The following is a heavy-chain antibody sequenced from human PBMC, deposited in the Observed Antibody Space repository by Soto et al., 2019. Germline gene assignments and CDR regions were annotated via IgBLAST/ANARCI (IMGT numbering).Heavy chain of an antibody. Sequence: EVQLVESGGGLVQPGGSLRLSCEASGFTFSNYDMHWVRQVTGKGLEWVSGISAAGDPDYADSVEGRFTISRENAQNSFFLQMNSLGVGDTAVYYCARTDIDFYGMDVWGQGTTVIVSS. V-gene: IGHV3-13*05. CDR3: ARTDIDFYGMDV. CDR2: ISAAGDP. CDR1: GFTFSNYD. J-gene: IGHJ6*02.